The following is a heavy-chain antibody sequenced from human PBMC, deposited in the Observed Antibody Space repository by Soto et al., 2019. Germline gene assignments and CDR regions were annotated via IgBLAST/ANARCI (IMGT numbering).Heavy chain of an antibody. CDR3: TAGKLYPSLDFDY. J-gene: IGHJ4*02. D-gene: IGHD2-8*01. V-gene: IGHV3-49*04. Sequence: HPGGSLRLSCTAPGFTFGDYAVSWVRQAPGKGLEWVGFIRSKAYGGTTEYAASVKGRFTISRDDSKSIAYLQMNSLKTEDTAVYYCTAGKLYPSLDFDYWGQGTLVTVSS. CDR1: GFTFGDYA. CDR2: IRSKAYGGTT.